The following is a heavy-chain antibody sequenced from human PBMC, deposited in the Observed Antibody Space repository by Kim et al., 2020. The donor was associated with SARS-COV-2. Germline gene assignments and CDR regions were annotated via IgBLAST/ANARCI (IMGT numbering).Heavy chain of an antibody. Sequence: YHPPLKSRVTISVDTSKNQFSLKLSSVTAADTAVYYCARIRGWLPTFDYWGQGTLVTVSS. J-gene: IGHJ4*02. D-gene: IGHD3-9*01. CDR3: ARIRGWLPTFDY. V-gene: IGHV4-34*01.